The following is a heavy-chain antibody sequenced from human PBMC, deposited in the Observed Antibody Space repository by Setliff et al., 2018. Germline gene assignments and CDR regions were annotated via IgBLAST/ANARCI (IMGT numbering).Heavy chain of an antibody. Sequence: SEALSLTCAVYGGSFSGYYWSWIRQPPGKGLEWIGEINHSGSTNYNQSLKSRVTLSVDTSKNQFSLQLTSVTAADTAIYYCGSWSVVAAGTDWGQGTLVTVSS. J-gene: IGHJ4*02. CDR2: INHSGST. D-gene: IGHD2-15*01. CDR3: GSWSVVAAGTD. V-gene: IGHV4-34*01. CDR1: GGSFSGYY.